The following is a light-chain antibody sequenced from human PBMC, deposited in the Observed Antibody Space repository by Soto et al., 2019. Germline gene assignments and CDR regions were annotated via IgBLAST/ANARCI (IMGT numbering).Light chain of an antibody. J-gene: IGKJ2*01. CDR3: QQYGSSPYT. CDR2: AAS. V-gene: IGKV3-20*01. Sequence: EIVLTQSPGTLSLSPGERATLSCRASQSVSSSYLAWYQQKPGQAPRLLISAASTRATGIPDRFSGSGSGTDFTLTISRLEPEDFAVYYCQQYGSSPYTFGQGTKLEI. CDR1: QSVSSSY.